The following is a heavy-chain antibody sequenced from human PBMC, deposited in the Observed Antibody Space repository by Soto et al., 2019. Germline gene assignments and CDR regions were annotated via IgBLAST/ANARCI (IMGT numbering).Heavy chain of an antibody. V-gene: IGHV1-18*01. D-gene: IGHD2-21*02. CDR1: GYTFTSYG. CDR3: ARSIVVVTALDY. Sequence: ASVKVSCKASGYTFTSYGISWVRQAPGQRLEWMGWINACNGNTKYAQKLQGRVTITRDTSASTAYMELSSLRSEDTAVYYCARSIVVVTALDYWGQGTLVTVSS. J-gene: IGHJ4*02. CDR2: INACNGNT.